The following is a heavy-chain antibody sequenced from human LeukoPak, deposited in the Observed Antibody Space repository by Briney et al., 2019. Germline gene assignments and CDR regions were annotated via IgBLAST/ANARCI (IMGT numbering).Heavy chain of an antibody. CDR2: MYAGDSDT. CDR1: GYRFTAYW. V-gene: IGHV5-51*01. CDR3: ARQAGSGTYDS. Sequence: GESLKISCQGSGYRFTAYWIVWVRQMPGKGLEWMGIMYAGDSDTRYSPSFQGQVTMSADKAISTAYLQWSGLKASDTAMYYCARQAGSGTYDSWGQGTLVTVSS. D-gene: IGHD3-10*01. J-gene: IGHJ4*02.